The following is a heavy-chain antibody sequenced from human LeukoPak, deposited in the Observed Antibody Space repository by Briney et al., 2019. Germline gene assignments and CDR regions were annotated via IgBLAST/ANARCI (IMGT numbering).Heavy chain of an antibody. V-gene: IGHV4-34*01. CDR3: ARAHGFHYYYYMDV. CDR1: GGSFSGYY. J-gene: IGHJ6*03. Sequence: PSETLSLTCAVYGGSFSGYYWSWIRQPPGKGLEWIGEINHSESTNYNPSLKSRVTISVDTSKNQFSLKLSSVTAADTAVYYCARAHGFHYYYYMDVWGKGTTVTVSS. CDR2: INHSEST. D-gene: IGHD2-21*01.